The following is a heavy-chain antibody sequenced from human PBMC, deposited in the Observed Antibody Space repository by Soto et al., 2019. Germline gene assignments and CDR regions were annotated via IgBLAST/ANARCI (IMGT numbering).Heavy chain of an antibody. Sequence: QVQLVESGGGVVQPGRSLRLSCAASGFTFSSYGMHWVRQAPGKGLEWVAVISYDGSNKYYADSVKGRFTISRDNSKNTLYLQMNSLRAEDTAVYYCAKGYPPFEYSSSSGPAYWGQGTLVTVSS. J-gene: IGHJ4*02. CDR3: AKGYPPFEYSSSSGPAY. CDR2: ISYDGSNK. D-gene: IGHD6-6*01. V-gene: IGHV3-30*18. CDR1: GFTFSSYG.